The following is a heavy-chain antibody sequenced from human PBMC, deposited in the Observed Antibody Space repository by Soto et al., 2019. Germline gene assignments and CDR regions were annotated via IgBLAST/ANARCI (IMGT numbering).Heavy chain of an antibody. CDR1: GGTFSSHT. CDR3: ARGPTDGYKAALGY. J-gene: IGHJ4*02. Sequence: QVQLVQSGAEVKKPGSSVKVSCKASGGTFSSHTISWVRQAPGQGLEWMGRIIPILGIANYAQKFQGRVTITADKSTSTAYMELSSLRSEDTAVYYCARGPTDGYKAALGYWGQGTLVTVSS. CDR2: IIPILGIA. V-gene: IGHV1-69*02. D-gene: IGHD5-12*01.